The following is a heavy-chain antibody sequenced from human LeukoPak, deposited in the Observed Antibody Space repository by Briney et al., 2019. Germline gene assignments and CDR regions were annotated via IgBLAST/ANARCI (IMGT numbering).Heavy chain of an antibody. CDR1: GGSISSSSYY. D-gene: IGHD3-10*01. V-gene: IGHV4-39*01. Sequence: NPSETLSLTCTVSGGSISSSSYYWGWIRQPPGKGLEWIGSIYYSGSTYYNPSLKSRVTISVDTSKNQFSLKLSSVTAADTAVYYCARRREGFGNDAFDIWGQGTMVTVSS. J-gene: IGHJ3*02. CDR2: IYYSGST. CDR3: ARRREGFGNDAFDI.